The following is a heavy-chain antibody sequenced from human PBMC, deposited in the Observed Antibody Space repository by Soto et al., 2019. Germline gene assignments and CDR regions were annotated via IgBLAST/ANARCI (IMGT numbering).Heavy chain of an antibody. D-gene: IGHD3-10*01. J-gene: IGHJ6*02. CDR3: ARGHPITMVRGPSYYYGMDV. CDR1: GYTFTGYY. V-gene: IGHV1-2*04. CDR2: INPNSGGT. Sequence: ASVKVSCKASGYTFTGYYMHWVRQAPGQGLECMGWINPNSGGTNYAQKFQGWVTMTRDTSISTAYMELSRLRSDDTAVYYCARGHPITMVRGPSYYYGMDVWGQGTTVTVSS.